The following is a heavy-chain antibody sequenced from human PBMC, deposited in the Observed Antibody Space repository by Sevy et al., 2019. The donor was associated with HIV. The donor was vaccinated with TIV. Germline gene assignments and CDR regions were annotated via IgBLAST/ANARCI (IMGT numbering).Heavy chain of an antibody. J-gene: IGHJ3*02. V-gene: IGHV1-18*01. CDR3: ARDPYYDSSGFDAFDI. CDR2: ISAYNGNT. Sequence: ASVKVSCKASGYTFTSYGISWVRQAPGQGLEWMGWISAYNGNTNYAQKLQGRVTMTTDTSTNTAYMELRSLRSDDTAVYYCARDPYYDSSGFDAFDIWGQGTMVTVSS. CDR1: GYTFTSYG. D-gene: IGHD3-22*01.